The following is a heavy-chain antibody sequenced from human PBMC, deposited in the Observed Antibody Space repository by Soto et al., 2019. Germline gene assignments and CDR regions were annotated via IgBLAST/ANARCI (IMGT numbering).Heavy chain of an antibody. Sequence: QVQLVQSGAEVKKPGASVKVSCKASGYTFTSYAMHWVRQAPGQRLEWMGWINAGNGNTKYSQKFQGRVTITRDTSAGTAYRELSSLRSEDTAVYYCARGGSLYWYFDLWGRGTLVTVSS. CDR1: GYTFTSYA. J-gene: IGHJ2*01. CDR3: ARGGSLYWYFDL. V-gene: IGHV1-3*01. D-gene: IGHD1-26*01. CDR2: INAGNGNT.